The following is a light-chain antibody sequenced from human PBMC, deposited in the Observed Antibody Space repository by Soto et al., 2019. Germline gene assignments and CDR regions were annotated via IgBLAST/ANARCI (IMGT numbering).Light chain of an antibody. CDR1: QSVSSN. V-gene: IGKV3-15*01. CDR3: QQYNNWPPYT. CDR2: GAS. Sequence: EIVMTQSPATLSVSPGERATLSCRASQSVSSNLAWYQQKPGQAPRLLIYGASTRATGIPARFSGSGSGTEFTLTISSLQSADFAVYYCQQYNNWPPYTFGQGIKVDIK. J-gene: IGKJ2*01.